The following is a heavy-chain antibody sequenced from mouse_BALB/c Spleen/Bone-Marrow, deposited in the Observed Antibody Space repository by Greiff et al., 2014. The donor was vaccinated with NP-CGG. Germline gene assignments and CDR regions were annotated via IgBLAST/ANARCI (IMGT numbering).Heavy chain of an antibody. CDR1: GYSITSDYV. CDR2: ISYSGST. CDR3: ARYYASRYYAMDY. V-gene: IGHV3-2*02. J-gene: IGHJ4*01. Sequence: VKLQESGPGLVKPSQSLSLTCTVTGYSITSDYVWNWIRQLPGNKLEWMGYISYSGSTNYNPSLKSRISITRDTSKNQFFLQLNTETTEDTAANYYARYYASRYYAMDYWGQGTSVTVSS. D-gene: IGHD1-1*01.